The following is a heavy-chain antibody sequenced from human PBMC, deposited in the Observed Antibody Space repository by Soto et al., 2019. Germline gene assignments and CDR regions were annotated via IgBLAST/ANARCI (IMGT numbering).Heavy chain of an antibody. D-gene: IGHD3-22*01. CDR3: ARVRIVASSKLYGMDV. Sequence: EVQLVESGGGLVQPGGSLRLSCAASGFTFSSYSMNWVRQAPGKGLEWVSYISSSSSTIYHADSVKGRFTISRDNAKNSLFLQMDSLRDEDTAVYYCARVRIVASSKLYGMDVWGQGTTVTVSS. V-gene: IGHV3-48*02. CDR1: GFTFSSYS. J-gene: IGHJ6*02. CDR2: ISSSSSTI.